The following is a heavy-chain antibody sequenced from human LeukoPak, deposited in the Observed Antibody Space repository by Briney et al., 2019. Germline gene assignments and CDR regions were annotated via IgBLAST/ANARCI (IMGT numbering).Heavy chain of an antibody. CDR1: GFTFSSYA. CDR2: ISSSSSTI. D-gene: IGHD3-3*01. V-gene: IGHV3-48*01. CDR3: ARDDDFWSGYPPPYFDS. Sequence: PGGSLRLSCAASGFTFSSYAMSWVRQAPGKGLEWVSYISSSSSTIYYADSVKGRFTISRDNVKSLLFLQMNSLRAEDTAVYYCARDDDFWSGYPPPYFDSWGQGTLVTVSS. J-gene: IGHJ4*02.